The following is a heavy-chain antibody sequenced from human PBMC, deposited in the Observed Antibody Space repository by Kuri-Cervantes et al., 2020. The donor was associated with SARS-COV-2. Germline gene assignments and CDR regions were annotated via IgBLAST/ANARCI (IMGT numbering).Heavy chain of an antibody. CDR1: GGSISSHY. CDR3: ARDSCSSSSCDSFYDYYYMDV. D-gene: IGHD6-6*01. CDR2: IYYSGGT. V-gene: IGHV4-59*11. Sequence: SETLSLTCTVSGGSISSHYWSWIRQPPGKGLEWIGYIYYSGGTNYNPSLKSRVTISVDTSKNQFSLKLSSVTAADTAVYYCARDSCSSSSCDSFYDYYYMDVWGKGTTVTVSS. J-gene: IGHJ6*03.